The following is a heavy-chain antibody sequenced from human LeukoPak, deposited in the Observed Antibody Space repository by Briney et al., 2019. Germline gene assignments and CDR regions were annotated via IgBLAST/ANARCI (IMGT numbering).Heavy chain of an antibody. CDR2: ISGSGGST. CDR3: AKDHNNRRSDVLRYFDY. Sequence: GGSLRLSCAASGFTFSSYGMSWVRQAPGKGLEWVSTISGSGGSTYYADSAKGRFAISRDNFKTTLYLQMNSLRAEDSAVYYCAKDHNNRRSDVLRYFDYWGQGTLVTAST. CDR1: GFTFSSYG. D-gene: IGHD4-17*01. V-gene: IGHV3-23*01. J-gene: IGHJ4*02.